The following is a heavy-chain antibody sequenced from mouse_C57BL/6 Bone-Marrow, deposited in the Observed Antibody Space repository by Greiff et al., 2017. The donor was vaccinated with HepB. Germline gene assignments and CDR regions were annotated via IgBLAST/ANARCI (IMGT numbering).Heavy chain of an antibody. V-gene: IGHV3-6*01. CDR2: ISYDGSN. D-gene: IGHD3-3*01. J-gene: IGHJ2*01. Sequence: DVQLQESGPGLVKPSQSLSLTCSVTGYSITSGYYWNWIRQFPGNKLEWMGYISYDGSNNYNPSLKNRISITRDTSKNQFFLKLNSVTTEDTATYYCARGTFPYFDYWGQGTTLTVSS. CDR3: ARGTFPYFDY. CDR1: GYSITSGYY.